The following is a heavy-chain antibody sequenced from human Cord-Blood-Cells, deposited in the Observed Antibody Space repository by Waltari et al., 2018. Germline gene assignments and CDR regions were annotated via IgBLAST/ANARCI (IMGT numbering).Heavy chain of an antibody. D-gene: IGHD2-21*01. CDR3: ARDVVDAFDI. CDR2: INPSGGST. J-gene: IGHJ3*02. V-gene: IGHV1-46*01. Sequence: QVQLVQSGAEVKKPGASVKVSCKASGYPFTSYYMPWVRQAPGQGLEWMGIINPSGGSTSYAQKFQGRVTMTRDTSTSTVYMELSSLRSEDTAVYYCARDVVDAFDIWGQGTMVTVSS. CDR1: GYPFTSYY.